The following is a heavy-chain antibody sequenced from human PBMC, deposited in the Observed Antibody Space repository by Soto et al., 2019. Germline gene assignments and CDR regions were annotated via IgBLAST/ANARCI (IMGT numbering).Heavy chain of an antibody. CDR3: AEAAGRDTGAIDS. D-gene: IGHD1-26*01. V-gene: IGHV3-23*01. Sequence: EVQLLESGGGLVQPGGSLRLSCAASGFTFSSYAMSWVRQAPGKGLEWVSGISGSGGSTYYADSVKGRFTISRDNSKNTLYLQMNSLRAEDTAVYYCAEAAGRDTGAIDSWGQGTLVTVSS. CDR2: ISGSGGST. CDR1: GFTFSSYA. J-gene: IGHJ4*02.